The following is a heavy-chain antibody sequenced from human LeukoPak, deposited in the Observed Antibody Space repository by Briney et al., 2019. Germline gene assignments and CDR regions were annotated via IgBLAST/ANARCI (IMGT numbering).Heavy chain of an antibody. CDR1: GGSISSYY. J-gene: IGHJ6*02. CDR2: IYASGST. V-gene: IGHV4-59*01. D-gene: IGHD2-21*01. Sequence: SETLSLTCTVSGGSISSYYWSWIRQPPGKGLEWIGYIYASGSTNYNPSLKSRVTISVDTSKNQFSLKLSSVTAADTAVYYCARDPYDGMDVWGQGTTVTVSS. CDR3: ARDPYDGMDV.